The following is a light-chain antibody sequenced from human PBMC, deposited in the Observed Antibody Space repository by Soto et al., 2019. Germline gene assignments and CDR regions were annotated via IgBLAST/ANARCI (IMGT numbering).Light chain of an antibody. J-gene: IGKJ3*01. CDR2: SAS. Sequence: DIPLTQSPSSLSASVGDRVTITCRVSQGISSYLNWYRQKPGKVPKLLIYSASNLQSGVPSRFSGGGSGPVLPPPTGTCSLEVVATIYVNRTYIPPSLFGPGTKV. CDR1: QGISSY. CDR3: NRTYIPPSL. V-gene: IGKV1-27*01.